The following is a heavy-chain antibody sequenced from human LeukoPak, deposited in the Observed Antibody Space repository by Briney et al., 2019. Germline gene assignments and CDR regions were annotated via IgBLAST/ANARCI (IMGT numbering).Heavy chain of an antibody. J-gene: IGHJ4*02. CDR2: IYYSGRT. Sequence: SETLSLTCTVYGGSISSYYWSWIRQPPGKGLEWIGYIYYSGRTNYNPSLKSRVTISVDTSKNQFSLKLSSVTAADTAVYYCARVMAAASYYFDYWGQGTLVTVSS. CDR1: GGSISSYY. CDR3: ARVMAAASYYFDY. D-gene: IGHD2-15*01. V-gene: IGHV4-59*01.